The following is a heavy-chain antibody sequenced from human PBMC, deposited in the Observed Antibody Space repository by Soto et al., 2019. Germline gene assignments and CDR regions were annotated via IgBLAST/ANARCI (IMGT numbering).Heavy chain of an antibody. CDR1: GYTFTIYA. CDR2: INAGNGNT. CDR3: ARDEAGYGGYGYDY. V-gene: IGHV1-3*01. Sequence: ASVKVSCKASGYTFTIYAMHWVRQAPGQRLEWMGWINAGNGNTKYSQKFQGRVTITRDTSASTAYMELSSLRSEDTAVYYCARDEAGYGGYGYDYWGQGTLVTVSS. J-gene: IGHJ4*02. D-gene: IGHD5-12*01.